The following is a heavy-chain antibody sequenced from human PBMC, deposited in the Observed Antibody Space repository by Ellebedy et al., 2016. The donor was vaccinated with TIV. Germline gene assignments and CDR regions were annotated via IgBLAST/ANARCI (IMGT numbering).Heavy chain of an antibody. J-gene: IGHJ4*02. CDR1: GLTFSSYA. V-gene: IGHV3-23*01. D-gene: IGHD2-15*01. CDR3: AKSEGGVAYFDY. CDR2: ISVSGGST. Sequence: GGSLRLSXAASGLTFSSYAMSWVRQARGKGLDWVPAISVSGGSTYSADSVKGRFTISRDNSKNTLYLQMNSLRAEDTAVYYCAKSEGGVAYFDYWGQGTLVTVSS.